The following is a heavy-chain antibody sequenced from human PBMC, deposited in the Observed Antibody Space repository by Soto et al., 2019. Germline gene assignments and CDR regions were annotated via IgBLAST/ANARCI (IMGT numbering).Heavy chain of an antibody. Sequence: QEQLVESGGGVVQPGRSLRLSCAASGFAFRSYAMHWVRQAPGQGLEWVAVISNDGTRKNYADSVKGRFNISRDNSRNTLYLQMNSLRLEDTAVYFCANPIPSNYACWGQGTLVTVSS. J-gene: IGHJ1*01. D-gene: IGHD1-7*01. CDR2: ISNDGTRK. V-gene: IGHV3-30-3*01. CDR1: GFAFRSYA. CDR3: ANPIPSNYAC.